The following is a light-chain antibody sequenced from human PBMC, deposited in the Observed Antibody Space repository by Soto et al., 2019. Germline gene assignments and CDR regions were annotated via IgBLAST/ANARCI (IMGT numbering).Light chain of an antibody. CDR1: NSNIGPNT. V-gene: IGLV1-47*02. Sequence: QPVLAQPPSTSATPGQRVTISCSGSNSNIGPNTVSWYHHLPGTAPKLLIFNNYQRPSGVPDRFSGSKSGTSASLTISGLRSEDEADYYCVAWDGSLSSVLFGGGTKLTVL. CDR2: NNY. CDR3: VAWDGSLSSVL. J-gene: IGLJ3*02.